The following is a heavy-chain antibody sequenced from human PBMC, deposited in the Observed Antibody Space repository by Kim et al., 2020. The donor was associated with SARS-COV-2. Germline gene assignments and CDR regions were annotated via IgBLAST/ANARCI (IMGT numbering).Heavy chain of an antibody. CDR1: GYTFTSYA. CDR2: INTNTGNP. V-gene: IGHV7-4-1*02. D-gene: IGHD3-10*01. CDR3: AALSMVRGVITGHYGMDV. J-gene: IGHJ6*02. Sequence: ASVKVSCKASGYTFTSYAMNWVRQAPGQGLEWMGWINTNTGNPTYAQGFTGRFVFSLDTSVSTAYLQISSLKAEDTAVYYCAALSMVRGVITGHYGMDVWAKGPRSPSP.